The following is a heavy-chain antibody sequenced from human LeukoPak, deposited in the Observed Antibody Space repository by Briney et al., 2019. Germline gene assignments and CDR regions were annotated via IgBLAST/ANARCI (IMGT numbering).Heavy chain of an antibody. V-gene: IGHV3-7*05. J-gene: IGHJ4*02. Sequence: GGSLRLSCAASGFTFSSYWMSWVRQAPGKGLEWVANIKEDGGEKYYVDSVKGRFTISRDNSKNTLYLQMSSLRAEDSALYYCAKVPSSTWFDYYFDYWGRAAMATVPS. CDR3: AKVPSSTWFDYYFDY. CDR1: GFTFSSYW. CDR2: IKEDGGEK. D-gene: IGHD3-9*01.